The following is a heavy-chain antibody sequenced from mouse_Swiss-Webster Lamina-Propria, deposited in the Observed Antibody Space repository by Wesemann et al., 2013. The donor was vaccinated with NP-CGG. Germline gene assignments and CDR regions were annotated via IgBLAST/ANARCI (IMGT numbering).Heavy chain of an antibody. CDR2: IWSDGST. Sequence: SITCTVSGFSLTSYGVHWVRQPPGKGLEWLVVIWSDGSTTYNSALKSRLSISKDNSKSQVFLKMNSLQTDDTAMYYCARYDGYYEGFAYWGQGTLVTVSA. D-gene: IGHD2-3*01. CDR1: GFSLTSYG. J-gene: IGHJ3*01. CDR3: ARYDGYYEGFAY. V-gene: IGHV2-6*02.